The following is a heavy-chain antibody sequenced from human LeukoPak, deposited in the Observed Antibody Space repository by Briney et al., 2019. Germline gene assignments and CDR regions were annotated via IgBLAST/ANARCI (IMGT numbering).Heavy chain of an antibody. Sequence: GGSLRLSCAASGFTFSSYAIHWVRQAPGKGLEWVSSISSSRSYIYYADSVKGRFTISRDNAKNSLYLQMNSLRAEDTAVYYCVREDNGGWRKRLDYWGQGTLVTVSS. CDR1: GFTFSSYA. V-gene: IGHV3-21*06. CDR3: VREDNGGWRKRLDY. D-gene: IGHD6-19*01. J-gene: IGHJ4*02. CDR2: ISSSRSYI.